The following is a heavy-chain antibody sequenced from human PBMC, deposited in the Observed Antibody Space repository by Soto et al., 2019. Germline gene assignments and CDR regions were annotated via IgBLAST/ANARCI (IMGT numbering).Heavy chain of an antibody. D-gene: IGHD2-2*01. CDR1: GFTVSSNY. Sequence: GGSLRLSCAASGFTVSSNYMSWVRQAPGKGLEWVSVIYSGGSTYYADSVKGRFTISRDNSKNTLYLQMNSLRAEDTAVYYCARDWAIRYAFDIWGQGTMVTVSS. V-gene: IGHV3-66*01. J-gene: IGHJ3*02. CDR3: ARDWAIRYAFDI. CDR2: IYSGGST.